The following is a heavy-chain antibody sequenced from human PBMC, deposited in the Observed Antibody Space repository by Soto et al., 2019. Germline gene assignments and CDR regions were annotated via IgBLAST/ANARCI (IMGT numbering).Heavy chain of an antibody. D-gene: IGHD3-22*01. CDR2: IYYSGST. CDR1: GCSISSGGYY. V-gene: IGHV4-31*03. CDR3: ARHNYDSSGTAVDV. Sequence: TLSLTCTFSGCSISSGGYYWSWVRQHPGKGLEWNGYIYYSGSTYYNPSLKSRVTISVDTSKNQFSLKLSSVTAADTAVYYCARHNYDSSGTAVDVWGQGTKVTVSS. J-gene: IGHJ6*02.